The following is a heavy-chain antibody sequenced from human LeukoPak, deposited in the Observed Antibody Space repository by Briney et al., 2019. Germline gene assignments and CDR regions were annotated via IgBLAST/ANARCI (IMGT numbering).Heavy chain of an antibody. D-gene: IGHD4-17*01. CDR2: ISWNSGSI. V-gene: IGHV3-9*01. J-gene: IGHJ4*02. CDR1: GFTFDDYA. Sequence: GGSQRLFCAASGFTFDDYAMHWVRQAPGKGLEWVSGISWNSGSIGYADSVKGRFTISRDNAKNSLYLQMNSLRAEDTALYYCAKGPLSVTTRYFDYWGQGTLVTVSS. CDR3: AKGPLSVTTRYFDY.